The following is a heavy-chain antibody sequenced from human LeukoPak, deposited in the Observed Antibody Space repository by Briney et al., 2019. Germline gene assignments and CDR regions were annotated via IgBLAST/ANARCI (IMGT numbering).Heavy chain of an antibody. V-gene: IGHV1-3*01. Sequence: ASVKVSCKASGYTFTSYAMHWVRQAPGQRLEWMGWINAGNGNTKYSQKFQGRVTITRDTSASTAYMELSSLTSEDTAVYYCARARDSSSWYHLGFDPWGQGTLVTVSS. J-gene: IGHJ5*02. D-gene: IGHD6-13*01. CDR1: GYTFTSYA. CDR2: INAGNGNT. CDR3: ARARDSSSWYHLGFDP.